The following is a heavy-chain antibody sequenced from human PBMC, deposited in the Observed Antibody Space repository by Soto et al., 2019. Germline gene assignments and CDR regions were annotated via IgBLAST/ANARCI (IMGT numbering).Heavy chain of an antibody. CDR2: IKHSGST. V-gene: IGHV4-34*01. Sequence: QVQLQQWGAGLLKPSETLSLTCAVYGGSFSGYYWSWIRQPPGKGREWIGEIKHSGSTNYNPSLMSRGTIAAATSKNQFSLKLSSGPAADTAVYYCARGRQVHYGDYVWKKSSRTYGMDVWGQGTTVTVSS. J-gene: IGHJ6*02. CDR1: GGSFSGYY. D-gene: IGHD4-17*01. CDR3: ARGRQVHYGDYVWKKSSRTYGMDV.